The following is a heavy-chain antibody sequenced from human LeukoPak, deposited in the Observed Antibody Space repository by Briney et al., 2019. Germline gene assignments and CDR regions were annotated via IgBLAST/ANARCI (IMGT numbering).Heavy chain of an antibody. V-gene: IGHV3-7*01. J-gene: IGHJ6*03. D-gene: IGHD3-22*01. CDR1: GFTFSSYW. CDR2: IKQDGSEK. Sequence: GGSLRLSCAASGFTFSSYWMSWVRQAPGKGLEWVANIKQDGSEKYYVDSVKGRFTISRDNAKNSLYLQMNSLRAEDTAVYYCARVAGYYDSSGYYYNPLGRLREVYYYMDVWGKGTTVTVSS. CDR3: ARVAGYYDSSGYYYNPLGRLREVYYYMDV.